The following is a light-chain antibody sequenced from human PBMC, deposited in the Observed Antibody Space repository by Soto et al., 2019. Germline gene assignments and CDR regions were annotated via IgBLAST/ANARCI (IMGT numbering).Light chain of an antibody. V-gene: IGKV3-20*01. CDR1: QSVSSSY. CDR2: GTS. Sequence: IVLTQSPGTLSLSPGERATLSCRASQSVSSSYLVWYRQRPRQPPRRLIYGTSTRAAGTSDRFSGSGSGTDFTLTIYRLEPGDSAVYYCQQYGTSALTFGGGTKV. J-gene: IGKJ4*01. CDR3: QQYGTSALT.